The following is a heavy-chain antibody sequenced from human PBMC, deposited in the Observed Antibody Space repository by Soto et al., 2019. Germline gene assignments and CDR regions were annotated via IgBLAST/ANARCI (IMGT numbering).Heavy chain of an antibody. J-gene: IGHJ6*02. V-gene: IGHV1-69*13. D-gene: IGHD6-19*01. CDR2: IIPIFGTA. CDR3: ARGSEQWLVTDYYYGMDV. Sequence: ASVKVSCKPSGGTFSSYAISWVRQAPGQGLEWMGGIIPIFGTANYAQKFQGRVTITADESTSTAYMELSSLRSEDTAVYYCARGSEQWLVTDYYYGMDVWGQGTTVTVSS. CDR1: GGTFSSYA.